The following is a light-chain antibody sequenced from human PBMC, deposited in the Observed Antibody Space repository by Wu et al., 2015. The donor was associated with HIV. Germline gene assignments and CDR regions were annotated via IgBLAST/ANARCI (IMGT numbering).Light chain of an antibody. CDR3: QQYGRSSPGLT. J-gene: IGKJ4*01. Sequence: EIVLTQSPATLSFSPGERATLFCRASQSVSGTLAWYQQKLGQAPRLLIYDASNRATGIPDRFSGGGSVTDFTLTISRLELEDFAVYYCQQYGRSSPGLTFGGGTKVETK. V-gene: IGKV3-20*01. CDR1: QSVSGT. CDR2: DAS.